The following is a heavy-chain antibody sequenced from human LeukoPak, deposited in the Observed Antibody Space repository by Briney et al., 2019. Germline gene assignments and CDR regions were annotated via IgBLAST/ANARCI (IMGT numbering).Heavy chain of an antibody. CDR1: GYTFTSYY. CDR2: INPSGGST. V-gene: IGHV1-46*01. J-gene: IGHJ4*02. D-gene: IGHD3-22*01. Sequence: ASVKVSCKASGYTFTSYYMHWVRQAPGQGREWMGIINPSGGSTSYAQKFQGRVTMTRDTSTSTVYMELSSLRSEDTAVYYCARDRISENSSGYYYGDFDYWGQGTLVTVSS. CDR3: ARDRISENSSGYYYGDFDY.